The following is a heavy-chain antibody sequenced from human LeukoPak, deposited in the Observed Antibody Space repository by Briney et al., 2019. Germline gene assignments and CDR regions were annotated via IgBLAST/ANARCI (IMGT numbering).Heavy chain of an antibody. Sequence: GRSLRLSCAASGLTFSDYGMHWVRQAPGKGLEWVANLSEDGSERYYVDSVKGRFTISRDNAKNSLYLQMNSLRAEDTAVYYCARDLNRYFDYWGQGTLLTVSS. V-gene: IGHV3-7*01. CDR1: GLTFSDYG. CDR3: ARDLNRYFDY. CDR2: LSEDGSER. J-gene: IGHJ4*02.